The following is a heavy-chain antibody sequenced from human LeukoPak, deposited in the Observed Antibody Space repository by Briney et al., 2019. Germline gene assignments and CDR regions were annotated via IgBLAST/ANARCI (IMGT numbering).Heavy chain of an antibody. J-gene: IGHJ4*02. CDR2: INPNSGGT. Sequence: WASVKVSCKASGYTFTGYYIHWVRQAPGQGLQWMGWINPNSGGTNYAQKFRGRVTMTRDTSISTAYMELSRLRSDDTAVYYCARGEIDYGGYWGQGTLVTVSS. V-gene: IGHV1-2*02. D-gene: IGHD4/OR15-4a*01. CDR1: GYTFTGYY. CDR3: ARGEIDYGGY.